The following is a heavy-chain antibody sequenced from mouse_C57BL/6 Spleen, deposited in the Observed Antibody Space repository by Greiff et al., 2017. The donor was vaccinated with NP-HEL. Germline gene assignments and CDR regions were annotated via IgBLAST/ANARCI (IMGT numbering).Heavy chain of an antibody. CDR1: GYTFTSYW. V-gene: IGHV1-61*01. J-gene: IGHJ3*01. CDR3: AREDYYYGPFAY. Sequence: QVQLQQPGAELVRPGSSVKLSCKASGYTFTSYWMDWVKQRPGQGLEWIGNIYPSDSETHYNQKFKDKATLTVDKSSSTAYMQLSSLTSEDSAVYYCAREDYYYGPFAYWGQGTLVTVSA. D-gene: IGHD1-1*01. CDR2: IYPSDSET.